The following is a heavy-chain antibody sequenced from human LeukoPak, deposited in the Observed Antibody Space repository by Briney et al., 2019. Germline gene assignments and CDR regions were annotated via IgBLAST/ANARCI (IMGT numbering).Heavy chain of an antibody. J-gene: IGHJ1*01. CDR1: GGIYRITA. CDR2: IIPMSTTA. CDR3: ATYGGNTAEYFQR. Sequence: SVKVSCKVSGGIYRITAITWVRQAPGQGLEWMGGIIPMSTTANYAQKFQGRVTITRDDSTSTAYMEVSSLRSEDTALYYCATYGGNTAEYFQRWGQGTLVTVSS. V-gene: IGHV1-69*05. D-gene: IGHD4-23*01.